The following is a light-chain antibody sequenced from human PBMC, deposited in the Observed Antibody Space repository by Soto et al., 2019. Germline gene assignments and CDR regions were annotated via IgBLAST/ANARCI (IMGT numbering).Light chain of an antibody. CDR3: QQYNNWPRT. V-gene: IGKV3-15*01. CDR2: AAS. CDR1: QSVSSD. Sequence: EILMTQSPATLSVSPGERATLSFRASQSVSSDLAWYQQKPGQPPRLLIYAASARATGIPARFSGSGSGTEFTLTISSLQSEDFAVYYCQQYNNWPRTFGQGTKVDI. J-gene: IGKJ1*01.